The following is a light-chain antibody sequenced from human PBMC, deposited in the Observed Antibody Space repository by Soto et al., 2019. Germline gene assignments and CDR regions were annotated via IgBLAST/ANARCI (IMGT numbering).Light chain of an antibody. Sequence: EIVLTQSPATLSLSPGERATLSCRASQSVSSYLAWYQQRPGQAPRLLIYRTSNRATGIPDRFSGSGSGTGFTLTISSLQPDDFATYYCHQTFANPWTFAHGTKVDI. CDR3: HQTFANPWT. V-gene: IGKV3-11*01. CDR1: QSVSSY. J-gene: IGKJ1*01. CDR2: RTS.